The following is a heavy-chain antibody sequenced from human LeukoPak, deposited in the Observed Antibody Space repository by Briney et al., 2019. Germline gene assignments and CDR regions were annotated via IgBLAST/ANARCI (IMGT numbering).Heavy chain of an antibody. CDR2: IYSSGTT. Sequence: SETLSLTCTVSGGSISSHCWSWIRQPPGRGLEWISYIYSSGTTNYNPSLKSRVTISVDTSKNQFSLKLNSVTAADTAVYYCARASFGDYSAEYFHHWGQGTLVTVSS. V-gene: IGHV4-59*11. CDR3: ARASFGDYSAEYFHH. CDR1: GGSISSHC. D-gene: IGHD4-17*01. J-gene: IGHJ1*01.